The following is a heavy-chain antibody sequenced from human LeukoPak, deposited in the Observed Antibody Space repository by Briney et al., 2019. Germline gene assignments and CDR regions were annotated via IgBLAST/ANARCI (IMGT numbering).Heavy chain of an antibody. V-gene: IGHV3-13*01. J-gene: IGHJ2*01. D-gene: IGHD5-18*01. CDR3: ARVSHRDTSWYFDL. CDR1: GFTFSSYD. Sequence: GGSLRLSCAASGFTFSSYDMHWVRQATGKGLEWVSAIGTAGDTYYPGSVKGRFTISRENAKNSLYLQMNSLRAGDTAVYYCARVSHRDTSWYFDLWGRGPLVTVSS. CDR2: IGTAGDT.